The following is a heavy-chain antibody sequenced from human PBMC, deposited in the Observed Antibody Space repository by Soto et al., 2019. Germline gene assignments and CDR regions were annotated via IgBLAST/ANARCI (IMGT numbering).Heavy chain of an antibody. CDR3: ARHFGSGSYLYHYYGMDV. J-gene: IGHJ6*02. CDR1: GGSISRSNYY. D-gene: IGHD1-26*01. Sequence: QLQLQESGPGLVKPSETLSLTCTVSGGSISRSNYYWGWIRQPPGKGLEWIGSIYYSGSTYYNPSLKSRVTISVDTPKNQFSLKLSSVTAADTAVYYCARHFGSGSYLYHYYGMDVWGQGTTVTVSS. CDR2: IYYSGST. V-gene: IGHV4-39*01.